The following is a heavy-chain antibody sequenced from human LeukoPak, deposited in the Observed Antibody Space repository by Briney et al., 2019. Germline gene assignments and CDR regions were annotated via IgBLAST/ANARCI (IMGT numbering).Heavy chain of an antibody. D-gene: IGHD4-17*01. CDR1: GFTFSSYS. Sequence: GGSLRLSCAAFGFTFSSYSMNWVRQAPGKGLEWVSSISSSSSYIYYADSVKGRFTISRDDAKNSLYLQMNSLRAEDTAVYYCARTRPTTADAFDIWGQGTMVTVSS. J-gene: IGHJ3*02. CDR2: ISSSSSYI. CDR3: ARTRPTTADAFDI. V-gene: IGHV3-21*01.